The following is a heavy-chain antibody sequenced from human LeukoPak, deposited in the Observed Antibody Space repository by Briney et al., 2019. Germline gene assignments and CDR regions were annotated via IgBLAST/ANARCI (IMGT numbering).Heavy chain of an antibody. CDR1: GYTFTGYC. D-gene: IGHD6-6*01. Sequence: ASVKVSCKASGYTFTGYCMHWVRQAPGQGLEWMGWINPNSGGTNYAQKFQGRVTMTRDTSISTAYMELSRLRSDDTAVYYCARQYSRQENWFDPWGQGTLVTVSS. V-gene: IGHV1-2*02. CDR2: INPNSGGT. J-gene: IGHJ5*02. CDR3: ARQYSRQENWFDP.